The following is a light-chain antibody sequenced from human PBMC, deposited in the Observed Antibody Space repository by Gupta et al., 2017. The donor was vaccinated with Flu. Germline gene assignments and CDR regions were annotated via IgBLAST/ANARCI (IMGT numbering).Light chain of an antibody. J-gene: IGKJ4*01. Sequence: PSSLSASVGDRVTITCRASQGIRDDLGWYQQKPGNAPKRLIYAASRVQSGVPSRFSGSGFGTEFTLTISSLQPEDSATYYCRQHRLYPLTFGGGTKVDIK. V-gene: IGKV1-17*01. CDR3: RQHRLYPLT. CDR1: QGIRDD. CDR2: AAS.